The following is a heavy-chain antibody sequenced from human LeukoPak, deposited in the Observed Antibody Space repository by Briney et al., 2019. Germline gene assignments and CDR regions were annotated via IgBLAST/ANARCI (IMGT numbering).Heavy chain of an antibody. V-gene: IGHV4-59*01. CDR2: MHNSGSS. D-gene: IGHD5-12*01. Sequence: SETLSLSCTVSGASTSHFDWNWIRQPPGKGLEWIGYMHNSGSSKHNPSLKSRLTISIDTSKNQFSLQLASVTAADTAIYYCARSAEWLRNAFDIWGQGTMVSVSS. J-gene: IGHJ3*02. CDR3: ARSAEWLRNAFDI. CDR1: GASTSHFD.